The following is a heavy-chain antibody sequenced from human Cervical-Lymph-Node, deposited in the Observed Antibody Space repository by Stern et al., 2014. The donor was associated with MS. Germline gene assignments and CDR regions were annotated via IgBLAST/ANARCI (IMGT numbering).Heavy chain of an antibody. Sequence: VQLVQSGGGVVQPGTSLRLSCTASGFTFSRYGMHWVRQAPGKGLEWLAVISYDGVNEHFADSVKGRFTISRDNSKNMLYLQMNSLRAEDTAVYYCAKDNSGWFSXFHXWGQGGLVTVSS. CDR2: ISYDGVNE. J-gene: IGHJ4*02. CDR1: GFTFSRYG. D-gene: IGHD6-19*01. CDR3: AKDNSGWFSXFHX. V-gene: IGHV3-30*18.